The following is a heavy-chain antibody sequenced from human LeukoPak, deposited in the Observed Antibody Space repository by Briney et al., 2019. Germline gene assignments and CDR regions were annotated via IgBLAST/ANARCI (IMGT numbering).Heavy chain of an antibody. Sequence: VNVCCKASGGTFSSYAISWVRQPPGQGLEWMGGIIPIFGTANYAQKFQGRVTITADESTSTAYMELSSLRSEDTAVYYCASSGGSGSYLSAGYFDYWGQGTLVTVSS. D-gene: IGHD3-10*01. J-gene: IGHJ4*02. CDR1: GGTFSSYA. CDR2: IIPIFGTA. V-gene: IGHV1-69*01. CDR3: ASSGGSGSYLSAGYFDY.